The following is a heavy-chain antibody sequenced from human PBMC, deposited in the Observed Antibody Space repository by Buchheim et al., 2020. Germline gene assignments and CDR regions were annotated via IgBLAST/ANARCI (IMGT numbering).Heavy chain of an antibody. Sequence: QVQLVESGGGVVQPGRSLKLSCAASGFTFSSYGMHWVRQAPGKGLEWVAVISYDGSNKYYADSVKGRFTISRDNSKNTLYLQMNSLRAEDTAVYYCAKSGYGRDVWGQGTT. V-gene: IGHV3-30*18. CDR1: GFTFSSYG. CDR2: ISYDGSNK. CDR3: AKSGYGRDV. J-gene: IGHJ6*02. D-gene: IGHD3-10*01.